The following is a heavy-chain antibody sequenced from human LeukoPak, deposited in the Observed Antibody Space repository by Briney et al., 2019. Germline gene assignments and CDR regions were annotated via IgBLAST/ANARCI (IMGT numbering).Heavy chain of an antibody. V-gene: IGHV4-34*01. D-gene: IGHD5-18*01. Sequence: KSSETLSLTCAVYGGSFSGYYWSWIRQPPGKGLEWIGEINHSGSTNYNPSLKSRVTISVDTSKNQSSLKLSSVTAADTAVYYCARIRGYSYGFHYYYYMDVWGKGTTVTVSS. CDR2: INHSGST. CDR3: ARIRGYSYGFHYYYYMDV. CDR1: GGSFSGYY. J-gene: IGHJ6*03.